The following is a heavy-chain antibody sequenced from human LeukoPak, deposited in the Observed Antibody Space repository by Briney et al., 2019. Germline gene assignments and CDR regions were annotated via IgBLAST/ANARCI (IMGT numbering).Heavy chain of an antibody. CDR2: IKNKIDGGTT. Sequence: GGSLRLSCVASGLNFNNAWMTWVRQAPGKGLEWVGRIKNKIDGGTTDYAAPVKGRFIISRDDSKDTVSLQMNSLKTEDTAVYYCTASRVGNYYIYYYVDYWGQGTLVTVSS. J-gene: IGHJ4*02. V-gene: IGHV3-15*01. CDR3: TASRVGNYYIYYYVDY. D-gene: IGHD1-26*01. CDR1: GLNFNNAW.